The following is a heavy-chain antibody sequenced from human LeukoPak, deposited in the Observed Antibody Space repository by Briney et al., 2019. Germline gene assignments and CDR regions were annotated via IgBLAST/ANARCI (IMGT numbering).Heavy chain of an antibody. CDR2: ISYDGSNI. J-gene: IGHJ2*01. CDR3: ARTPLDGHWYFDL. V-gene: IGHV3-30*04. D-gene: IGHD5-24*01. CDR1: EFNFMSYS. Sequence: GGSLRLSCVASEFNFMSYSMHWVRQAPVKGLQWVAAISYDGSNIFYGGSVKGRFTISRDNSKNTLYLQMNNLRTEDTAVYYCARTPLDGHWYFDLWGRGTLVTVSS.